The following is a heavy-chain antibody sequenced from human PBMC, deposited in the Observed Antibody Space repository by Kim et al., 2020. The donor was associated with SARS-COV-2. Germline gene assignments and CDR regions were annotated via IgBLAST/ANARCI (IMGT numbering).Heavy chain of an antibody. Sequence: SETLSLTCTVSGGSITSYYWSWIRQSPAKGLEWIGYVYYSGFTNYSPSLKSRVTISVDTSRNQFSLKLSSVTAADTAVYYCARGGPGGVTTIDYWGQGTLVPVSS. CDR3: ARGGPGGVTTIDY. J-gene: IGHJ4*02. CDR1: GGSITSYY. V-gene: IGHV4-59*01. D-gene: IGHD4-17*01. CDR2: VYYSGFT.